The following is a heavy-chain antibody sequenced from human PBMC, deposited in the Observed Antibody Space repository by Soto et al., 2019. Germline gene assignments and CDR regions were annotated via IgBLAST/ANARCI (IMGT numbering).Heavy chain of an antibody. CDR3: ARDGGYCSGGSCYSHYYYAMDV. D-gene: IGHD2-15*01. CDR2: IHNSEST. J-gene: IGHJ6*02. CDR1: GGSMNSHDYY. Sequence: SETLSLTCTVSGGSMNSHDYYWSWIRQPPGKGLEWIGYIHNSESTNYNPSLKSRVTMSVDTSKNQFSLNLNSVTAADTAVYYCARDGGYCSGGSCYSHYYYAMDVWGQGTTVTVSS. V-gene: IGHV4-61*08.